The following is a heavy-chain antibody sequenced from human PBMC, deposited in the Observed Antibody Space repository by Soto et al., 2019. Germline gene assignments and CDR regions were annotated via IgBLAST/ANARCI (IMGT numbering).Heavy chain of an antibody. CDR3: GRDDYGIFPY. J-gene: IGHJ4*02. CDR1: GYSISAYY. D-gene: IGHD3-10*01. Sequence: ASVKVSCKGSGYSISAYYIHWVRQAPGQGHEWMGWIDPKNGGTVSAQKFQGRLTMTRDTSISTLYMDLSGLTSADTALYYCGRDDYGIFPYWGQGSLVTVSS. V-gene: IGHV1-2*02. CDR2: IDPKNGGT.